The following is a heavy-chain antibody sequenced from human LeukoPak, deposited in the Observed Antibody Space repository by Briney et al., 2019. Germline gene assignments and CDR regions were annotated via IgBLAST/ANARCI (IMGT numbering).Heavy chain of an antibody. CDR3: ARRVVDSRWYFDV. D-gene: IGHD2-2*01. CDR2: IYYSGST. V-gene: IGHV4-59*01. Sequence: SETLSLTCTVSGGSISSYYWSWIRQPPGKGLEWIGNIYYSGSTNYTPSLKSRVTISVDTSKNQFSLELRSVTAADTAVYYCARRVVDSRWYFDVWGRGTLITVSS. CDR1: GGSISSYY. J-gene: IGHJ2*01.